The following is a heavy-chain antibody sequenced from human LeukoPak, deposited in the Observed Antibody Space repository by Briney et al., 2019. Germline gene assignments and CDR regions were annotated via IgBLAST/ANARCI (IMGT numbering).Heavy chain of an antibody. V-gene: IGHV4-30-2*01. Sequence: SETLSLTCTVSGGSINNGGYYWSWIRQHPGTGLEWIGYIYHSGSTYYNPSLKSRVTISVDRSKNQFSLKLSSVTAADTAVYYCARADTPDYYGSSGYPVGAFDIWGQGTMVTVSS. J-gene: IGHJ3*02. CDR2: IYHSGST. CDR1: GGSINNGGYY. D-gene: IGHD3-22*01. CDR3: ARADTPDYYGSSGYPVGAFDI.